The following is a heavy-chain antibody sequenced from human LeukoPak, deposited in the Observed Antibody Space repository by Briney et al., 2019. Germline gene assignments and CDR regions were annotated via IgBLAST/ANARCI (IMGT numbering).Heavy chain of an antibody. Sequence: KPSETLSLTCAVYGGSFSGYYWSWIRQPPGKGLEWIGEINHSGSTNYNPSLKSRVTISVDTSKNQFSLKLSSVTAADTAVYYCARDAGGELTGIFDYWGQGTLVTVSS. CDR1: GGSFSGYY. D-gene: IGHD7-27*01. CDR2: INHSGST. CDR3: ARDAGGELTGIFDY. V-gene: IGHV4-34*01. J-gene: IGHJ4*02.